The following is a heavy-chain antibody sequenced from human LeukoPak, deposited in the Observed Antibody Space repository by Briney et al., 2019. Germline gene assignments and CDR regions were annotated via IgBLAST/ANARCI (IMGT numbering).Heavy chain of an antibody. CDR2: INHSGSA. CDR3: AISPYYYGSGSYYNYNWFDP. J-gene: IGHJ5*02. V-gene: IGHV4-34*01. Sequence: KPSETLSLTCAVYGGSFSGYYWSWIRQPPGKGLEWIGEINHSGSANYNPSLKSRVTISVDTSKNQFSLKLSSVTAADTAVYYCAISPYYYGSGSYYNYNWFDPWGQGTLVTVSS. D-gene: IGHD3-10*01. CDR1: GGSFSGYY.